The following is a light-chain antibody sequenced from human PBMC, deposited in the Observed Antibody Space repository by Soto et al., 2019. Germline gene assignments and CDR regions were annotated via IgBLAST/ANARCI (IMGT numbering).Light chain of an antibody. CDR2: GNS. CDR1: KSNIGVGYD. V-gene: IGLV1-40*01. CDR3: QSYDNGLGALYV. Sequence: QSVLTQPPSVSGAPGPRVTISCTGTKSNIGVGYDVHWYQQIPGTAPKVLIYGNSNRPSGVPDRFSGSKSGTSASLAVTGLQAEDEADYYCQSYDNGLGALYVFGTGTKVTVL. J-gene: IGLJ1*01.